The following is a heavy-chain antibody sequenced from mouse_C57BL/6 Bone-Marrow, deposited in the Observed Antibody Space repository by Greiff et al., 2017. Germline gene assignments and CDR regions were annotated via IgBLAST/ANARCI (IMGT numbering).Heavy chain of an antibody. D-gene: IGHD1-1*01. V-gene: IGHV1-81*01. CDR3: ARSFITTVVATRKYFDY. Sequence: QVQLQQSGAELARPGASVKLSCKASGYTFTSYGISWVKQRTGQGLEWIGEIYPRSGNTYYNEKFKGKATLTADKSSSPAYMALRSLTSEDSAVYFCARSFITTVVATRKYFDYWGQGTTRTVSS. CDR1: GYTFTSYG. J-gene: IGHJ2*01. CDR2: IYPRSGNT.